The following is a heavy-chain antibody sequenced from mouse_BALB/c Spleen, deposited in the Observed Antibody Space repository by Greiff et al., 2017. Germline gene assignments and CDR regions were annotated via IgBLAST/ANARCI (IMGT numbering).Heavy chain of an antibody. Sequence: QVQLQQSGPGLVQPSQSLSITCTVSGFSLTSYGVHWVRQSPGKGLEWLGVIWSGGSTDYNAAFISRLSISKDNSKSQVFFKMNSLQANDTAIYYCARAPYGNYAYYYAMDYWGQGTSVTVSS. V-gene: IGHV2-2*02. CDR2: IWSGGST. D-gene: IGHD2-1*01. J-gene: IGHJ4*01. CDR3: ARAPYGNYAYYYAMDY. CDR1: GFSLTSYG.